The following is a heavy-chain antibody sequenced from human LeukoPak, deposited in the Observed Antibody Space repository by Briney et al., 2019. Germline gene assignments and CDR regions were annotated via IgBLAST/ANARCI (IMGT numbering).Heavy chain of an antibody. D-gene: IGHD1/OR15-1a*01. J-gene: IGHJ5*02. CDR1: GFTFSGYW. V-gene: IGHV3-74*01. CDR3: ARDPRNKGFDP. Sequence: GGSLRLSCAASGFTFSGYWMHWARQSPGKGLVWVSCINGDGSDTRYADSVKGRFTISRDNAKNTLYLQMDSLRVEDTAVYYCARDPRNKGFDPWGQGTLVTVSS. CDR2: INGDGSDT.